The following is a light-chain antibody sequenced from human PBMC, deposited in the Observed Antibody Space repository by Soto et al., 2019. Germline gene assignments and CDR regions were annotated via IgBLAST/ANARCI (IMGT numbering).Light chain of an antibody. J-gene: IGKJ1*01. CDR1: QSVLYSSNNKNY. V-gene: IGKV4-1*01. CDR3: QQYYGSTWT. Sequence: DIVMTQSPDSLAVSLGERATINCKSSQSVLYSSNNKNYLAWYQQKPGQPPKLLIYWASTRQSGVPDRFSGSGSGTDFTLTISSLQAEDVAVYYCQQYYGSTWTFGQGTKMEIK. CDR2: WAS.